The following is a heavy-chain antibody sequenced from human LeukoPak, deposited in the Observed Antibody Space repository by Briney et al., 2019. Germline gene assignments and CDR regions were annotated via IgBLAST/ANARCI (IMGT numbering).Heavy chain of an antibody. J-gene: IGHJ6*02. D-gene: IGHD5-18*01. CDR3: AKDRTARHGMDV. V-gene: IGHV3-48*04. Sequence: GGSLRLSCAASGFSFRSYSMNWVRQAPGKGLEWVSYISAGSSTIYYADSVKGRFTISRDNAKNSLYLQMNSLRAEDTALYYCAKDRTARHGMDVWGQGTTVTVSS. CDR1: GFSFRSYS. CDR2: ISAGSSTI.